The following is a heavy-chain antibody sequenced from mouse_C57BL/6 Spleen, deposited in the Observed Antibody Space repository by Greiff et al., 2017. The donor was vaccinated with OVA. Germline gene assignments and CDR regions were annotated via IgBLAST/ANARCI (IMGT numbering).Heavy chain of an antibody. V-gene: IGHV1-63*01. Sequence: QVHVKQSGAELVRPGTSVKMSCKASGYTFTNYWIGWAKQRPGHGLEWIGDIYPGGGYTNYNEKFKGKATLTADKSSSTAYMQLKSLTSEDSAVYYCARSDGYFDYWGQGTTLTVSS. CDR3: ARSDGYFDY. J-gene: IGHJ2*01. CDR1: GYTFTNYW. CDR2: IYPGGGYT. D-gene: IGHD2-3*01.